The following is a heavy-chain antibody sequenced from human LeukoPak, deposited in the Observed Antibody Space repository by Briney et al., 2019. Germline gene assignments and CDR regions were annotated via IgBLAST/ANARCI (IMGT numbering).Heavy chain of an antibody. V-gene: IGHV3-7*01. CDR1: GFTFSSYW. CDR2: IKQDGSEK. Sequence: GGSLRLSCAASGFTFSSYWMSWVRQAAGKGLEWVANIKQDGSEKYYVDSVKGRFTVSRDNAKNSLYLQMNSLRAEDTAVYYCAREGYYDSSGYYRWGQGTLVTVSS. CDR3: AREGYYDSSGYYR. J-gene: IGHJ4*02. D-gene: IGHD3-22*01.